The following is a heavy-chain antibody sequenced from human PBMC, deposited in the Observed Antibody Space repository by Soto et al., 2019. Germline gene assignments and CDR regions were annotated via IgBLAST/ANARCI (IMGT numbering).Heavy chain of an antibody. D-gene: IGHD3-10*01. CDR1: GGIFSTYA. V-gene: IGHV1-69*01. J-gene: IGHJ4*02. CDR2: IIPIFGTP. CDR3: ARDRDDYGSGNYYNRIDF. Sequence: QVQLVQSGAEVKKPGSSVKVSCKASGGIFSTYAISWLRRAPGEGREWMGGIIPIFGTPNYAQRFQGRVTMTADESTRTDYMELSRLRSEDTAVYYCARDRDDYGSGNYYNRIDFWGQGTLVTVSS.